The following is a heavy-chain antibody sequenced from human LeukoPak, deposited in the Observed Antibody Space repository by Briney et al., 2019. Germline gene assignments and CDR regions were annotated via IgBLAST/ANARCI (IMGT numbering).Heavy chain of an antibody. D-gene: IGHD1-26*01. CDR1: GFTFTTYS. CDR2: VSSVGRTK. CDR3: AREYTVGGLFGF. V-gene: IGHV3-30*04. Sequence: PGGSLRLSCAAPGFTFTTYSMHWVRQVPGKGLEWVAFVSSVGRTKHYTDSVKGRFTVSRDNSKKTLFLQMDSLRPDDTAVYYCAREYTVGGLFGFWGQGALVIVSS. J-gene: IGHJ4*02.